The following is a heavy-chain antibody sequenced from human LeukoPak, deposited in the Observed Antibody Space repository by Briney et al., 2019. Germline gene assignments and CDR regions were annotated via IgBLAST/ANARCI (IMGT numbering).Heavy chain of an antibody. CDR2: INWNGGST. J-gene: IGHJ4*02. V-gene: IGHV3-20*04. CDR1: GFTFDDYG. D-gene: IGHD1-26*01. Sequence: PGGSLRLSCAASGFTFDDYGMSWVRQAPGEGLEWVSGINWNGGSTGYADSVKGRFTISRDNAKNSLYLQMNSLRAGDTALYYCARDDVGAPSHWGQGTLVTVSS. CDR3: ARDDVGAPSH.